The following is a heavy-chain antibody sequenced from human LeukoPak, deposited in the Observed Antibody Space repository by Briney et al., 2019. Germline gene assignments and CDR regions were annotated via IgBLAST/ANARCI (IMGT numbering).Heavy chain of an antibody. Sequence: SKTLSLTCTVSGGSISSSSYYWGWIRQPPGKGLEWIGSIYYSGSTYYNPSLKRPVTISVDTSKNQFSLKLSSVTAADTAVYYCARALKYYDFWSGSLADAFDIWGQGTMVTVSS. V-gene: IGHV4-39*01. CDR1: GGSISSSSYY. CDR2: IYYSGST. D-gene: IGHD3-3*01. J-gene: IGHJ3*02. CDR3: ARALKYYDFWSGSLADAFDI.